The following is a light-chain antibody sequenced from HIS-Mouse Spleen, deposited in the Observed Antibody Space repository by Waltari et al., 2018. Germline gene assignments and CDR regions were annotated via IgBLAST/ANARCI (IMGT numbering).Light chain of an antibody. J-gene: IGLJ2*01. V-gene: IGLV2-8*01. CDR2: EVS. CDR3: SSYAGSNIVV. Sequence: QSALTQPPSASGSPGQSVTISCTGTSSDVGGYNYFYWYQQHPGKAPKLMIYEVSKRPSGVPDRFSGSKSGNTASLTVSGLQAEDEADYYCSSYAGSNIVVFGGGTKLTVL. CDR1: SSDVGGYNY.